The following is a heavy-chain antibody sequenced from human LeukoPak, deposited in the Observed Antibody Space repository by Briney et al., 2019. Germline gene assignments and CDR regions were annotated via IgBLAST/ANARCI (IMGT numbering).Heavy chain of an antibody. CDR3: ARDLDDSSGYY. D-gene: IGHD3-22*01. J-gene: IGHJ4*02. Sequence: PGGSLRLSCAASGFTFSSYAMHWVRQAPGKGLEWVAVISYDGSNKYYADSVKGRFTISRGNSKNTLYLQMNSLRAEDTAVYYCARDLDDSSGYYWGQGTLVTVSS. V-gene: IGHV3-30-3*01. CDR1: GFTFSSYA. CDR2: ISYDGSNK.